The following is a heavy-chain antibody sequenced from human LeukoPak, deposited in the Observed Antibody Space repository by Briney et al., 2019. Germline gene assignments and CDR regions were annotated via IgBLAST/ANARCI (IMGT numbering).Heavy chain of an antibody. V-gene: IGHV1-2*02. CDR2: INPNSGGT. J-gene: IGHJ5*02. CDR3: ARDASVSGNWFDP. Sequence: GASVKVSCKASGYTFTGYYMHWVRQAPGQGLEWMGWINPNSGGTNYAQKFQGRVTMTRDTSISTAYMELSRLRSDDTAVYYCARDASVSGNWFDPWGQGTLVTVSS. CDR1: GYTFTGYY. D-gene: IGHD1-26*01.